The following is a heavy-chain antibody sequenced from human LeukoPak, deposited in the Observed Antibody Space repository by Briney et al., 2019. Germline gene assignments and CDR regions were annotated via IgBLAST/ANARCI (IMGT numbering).Heavy chain of an antibody. V-gene: IGHV1-69*05. J-gene: IGHJ6*03. CDR2: IIPIFGTA. D-gene: IGHD3-10*01. Sequence: SVKVSCKASGGTFSNYAISWLRQAPGQGLEWMGRIIPIFGTADYAQKFQGRVTITTDGSKSTAYMELSSLRSEDTAVYYCARDVRGSLARGVVYSDYYHYYMDVWGEGTTVTVSS. CDR1: GGTFSNYA. CDR3: ARDVRGSLARGVVYSDYYHYYMDV.